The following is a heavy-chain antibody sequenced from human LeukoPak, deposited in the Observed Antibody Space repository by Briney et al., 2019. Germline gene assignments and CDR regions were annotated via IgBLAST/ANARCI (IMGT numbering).Heavy chain of an antibody. CDR1: GYTFTSYA. D-gene: IGHD3-22*01. CDR3: ARDPPPNYYDSSGYYYTDAFDI. CDR2: INAGNGNT. V-gene: IGHV1-3*01. Sequence: ASVKVSCKASGYTFTSYAMHWVRQAPGQRLEWMGWINAGNGNTKYSQKFQGRVTITRDTSVSTAYMELSSLRSEDTAVYYCARDPPPNYYDSSGYYYTDAFDIWGQGTMVTVSS. J-gene: IGHJ3*02.